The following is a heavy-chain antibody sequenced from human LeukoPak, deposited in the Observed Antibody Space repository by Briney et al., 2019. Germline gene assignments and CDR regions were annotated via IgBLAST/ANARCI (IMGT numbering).Heavy chain of an antibody. CDR2: ISGSGEST. V-gene: IGHV3-23*01. CDR3: AKESGYDSSGYHDY. D-gene: IGHD3-22*01. CDR1: EFTFSSYA. Sequence: PGGSLRLSCGASEFTFSSYAMSWVRQAPGKGLEWVSGISGSGESTYYADSVKGRLTISRDNSKNRLYLQMNSLRAEDTAVYYCAKESGYDSSGYHDYWGQGTLATVSS. J-gene: IGHJ4*02.